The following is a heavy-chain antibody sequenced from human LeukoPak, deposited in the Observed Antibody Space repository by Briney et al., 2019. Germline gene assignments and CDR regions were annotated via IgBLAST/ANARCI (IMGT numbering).Heavy chain of an antibody. J-gene: IGHJ4*02. CDR1: GFTFGDYA. Sequence: GGSLRLSCTASGFTFGDYAMSWVRQAPGKGLEWVGSIRSKAYGGTTEYAASVKGRFTISRDDSKSIAYLQMNSLKTEDTAVYHCTRAVAYCGGDCYYYFDYWGQGTLVTVSS. CDR2: IRSKAYGGTT. D-gene: IGHD2-21*02. CDR3: TRAVAYCGGDCYYYFDY. V-gene: IGHV3-49*04.